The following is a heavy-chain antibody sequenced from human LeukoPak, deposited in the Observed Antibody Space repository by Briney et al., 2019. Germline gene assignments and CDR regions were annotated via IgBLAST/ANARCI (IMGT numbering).Heavy chain of an antibody. CDR2: IKSDGSST. D-gene: IGHD3-22*01. CDR3: AREYYYDSSGYGSFGY. J-gene: IGHJ4*02. Sequence: PGGSLRLSCAASGFTLSSYWMHWVRQAPGKGLVWVSRIKSDGSSTNYADSVKGRFTISRDNAKNTLYLQMNSLRAEDTAVYYCAREYYYDSSGYGSFGYWGQGTLVTVSS. V-gene: IGHV3-74*01. CDR1: GFTLSSYW.